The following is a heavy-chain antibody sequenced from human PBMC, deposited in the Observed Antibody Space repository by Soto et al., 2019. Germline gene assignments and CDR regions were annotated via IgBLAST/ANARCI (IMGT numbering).Heavy chain of an antibody. CDR1: GIPVSSNY. CDR2: LHSGGDT. CDR3: ARDGPYYYASRMDV. D-gene: IGHD3-10*01. J-gene: IGHJ6*02. V-gene: IGHV3-53*04. Sequence: EVQLVESAGGLVQPGGSLRLSCVASGIPVSSNYMTWVRQAPGKGLEWVSVLHSGGDTYYANSVKGRFTISRHDSTNTLFLQMNSLTAEDTAVYCCARDGPYYYASRMDVWGQGTTVTVSS.